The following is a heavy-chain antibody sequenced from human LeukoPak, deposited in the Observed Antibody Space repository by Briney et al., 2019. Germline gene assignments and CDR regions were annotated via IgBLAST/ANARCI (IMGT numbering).Heavy chain of an antibody. Sequence: SETLSLTCAVYGGSFSGYYWSWIRQPPGKGLEWIGEINHSGSTNYNPSLKSRVTISVDASKNQFSLKLSSVTAADTAVYYCARCSQYCSSTSCYISYYYYMDVWGKGTTVTVSS. CDR2: INHSGST. CDR1: GGSFSGYY. CDR3: ARCSQYCSSTSCYISYYYYMDV. J-gene: IGHJ6*03. V-gene: IGHV4-34*01. D-gene: IGHD2-2*02.